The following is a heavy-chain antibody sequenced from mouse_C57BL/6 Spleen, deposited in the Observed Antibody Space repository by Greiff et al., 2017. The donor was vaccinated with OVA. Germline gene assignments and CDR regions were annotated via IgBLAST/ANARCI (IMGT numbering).Heavy chain of an antibody. V-gene: IGHV3-1*01. CDR3: ARSISGGYFDV. CDR1: GYSITSGYD. CDR2: ISYSGST. Sequence: EVKLMESGPGMVKPSQSLSLTCTVTGYSITSGYDWHWIRHFPGNQLEWMGYISYSGSTNYNPSLNSRITITHDTSKNHFFLKLNSVTTEDPATYYCARSISGGYFDVWGTGTTVTVSS. D-gene: IGHD1-1*01. J-gene: IGHJ1*03.